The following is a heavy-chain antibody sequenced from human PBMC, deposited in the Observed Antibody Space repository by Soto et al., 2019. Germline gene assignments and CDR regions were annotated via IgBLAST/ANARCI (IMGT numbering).Heavy chain of an antibody. CDR1: GGSISSGGYY. J-gene: IGHJ3*02. CDR2: IYYSGST. V-gene: IGHV4-31*03. Sequence: QVQLQESGPGLVKPSQTLSLTCTVSGGSISSGGYYWSWIRQHPGKGLEWIGYIYYSGSTYYNPSLKSRVTISVDTSKNRFSLKLSSVTAADTAVYYCARGIDYGDHIDAFDIWGQGTMVTVSS. D-gene: IGHD4-17*01. CDR3: ARGIDYGDHIDAFDI.